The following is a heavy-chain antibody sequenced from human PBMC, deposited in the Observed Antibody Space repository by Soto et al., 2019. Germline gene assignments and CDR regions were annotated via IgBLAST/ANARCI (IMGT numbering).Heavy chain of an antibody. CDR1: GGSISSGDYY. J-gene: IGHJ3*02. V-gene: IGHV4-30-4*01. CDR3: ARAWGTTVTPHAFDI. D-gene: IGHD4-17*01. CDR2: IYYSGST. Sequence: QVQLQESGPGLVKPSQTLSLTCTVSGGSISSGDYYWSWIRQPPGKGLEWIGYIYYSGSTYYNPSLKSRVTLSVDTSKNQFSLKLSSVTAADTAVYYCARAWGTTVTPHAFDIWGQGTMVTVSS.